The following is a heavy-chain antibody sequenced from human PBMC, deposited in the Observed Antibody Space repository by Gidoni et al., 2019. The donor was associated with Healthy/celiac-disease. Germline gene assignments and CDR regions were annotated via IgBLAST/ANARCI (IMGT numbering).Heavy chain of an antibody. J-gene: IGHJ2*01. V-gene: IGHV4-61*01. D-gene: IGHD3-22*01. Sequence: QVQLQESGPGLVKPAETLPTTWTVPGGSVSSGSYYWSWIRQPPGKGLEWIGYIYYSGGTNYHPSLQSRITISVDTSKTHFSLKLSSVTAADTAVYYCASAGSGYYPHWYFDLWGRGTLVTVSS. CDR1: GGSVSSGSYY. CDR2: IYYSGGT. CDR3: ASAGSGYYPHWYFDL.